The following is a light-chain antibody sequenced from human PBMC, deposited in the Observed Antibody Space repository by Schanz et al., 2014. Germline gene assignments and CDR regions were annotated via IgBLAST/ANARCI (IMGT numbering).Light chain of an antibody. CDR3: QQYNAWPWT. CDR2: GAS. CDR1: QSVSSN. V-gene: IGKV3-15*01. Sequence: EIVMTQSPATLSVSPGERATLSCRASQSVSSNLAWYQQKPGQAPRLLIYGASTRATGIPARFSGSGSGTEFTLTISSLQSEDFALYYCQQYNAWPWTFGQGTRVGFK. J-gene: IGKJ1*01.